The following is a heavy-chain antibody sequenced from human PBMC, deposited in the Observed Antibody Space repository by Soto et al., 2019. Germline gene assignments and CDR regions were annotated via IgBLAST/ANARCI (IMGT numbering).Heavy chain of an antibody. CDR3: ARRWGRSFDY. CDR2: TYHSGTA. CDR1: GGSISSGGYS. Sequence: SETLSLTCAVSGGSISSGGYSWTWIRQPPGKGLEWIGYTYHSGTAYYNPSLKSRVTISVDTSKNQFSLKLSSVTAADTAVYYCARRWGRSFDYWGQGTLVTVSS. J-gene: IGHJ4*02. D-gene: IGHD2-15*01. V-gene: IGHV4-30-2*01.